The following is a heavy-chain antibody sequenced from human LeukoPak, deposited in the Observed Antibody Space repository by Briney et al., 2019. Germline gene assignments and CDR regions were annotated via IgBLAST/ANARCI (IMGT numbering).Heavy chain of an antibody. J-gene: IGHJ3*02. V-gene: IGHV3-23*01. CDR1: GFTFSTYA. CDR3: ARSNLPYYDFWSGYPKAFDI. CDR2: ISGSGGST. Sequence: GGSLRLSCAASGFTFSTYAMSWVRQAPGKGLEWVSLISGSGGSTYYADSVKGRFTISRDNSKNTLYLQMNSLRAEDTAVYYCARSNLPYYDFWSGYPKAFDIWGQGTMVTVSS. D-gene: IGHD3-3*01.